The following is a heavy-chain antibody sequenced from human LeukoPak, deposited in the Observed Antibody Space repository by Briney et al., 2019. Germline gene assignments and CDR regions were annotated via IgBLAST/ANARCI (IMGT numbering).Heavy chain of an antibody. Sequence: ASVKVSCKASGYTFTSYGISWVRQAPGQGLEWMGWISAYNGNTNYAQKLQGRVTMTTDTSTSTAYMELRSLRSDDTAVYYCAREYCSSTSCYGSYYYYYMDVWGKGTTVTVSS. D-gene: IGHD2-2*01. V-gene: IGHV1-18*01. CDR2: ISAYNGNT. CDR1: GYTFTSYG. CDR3: AREYCSSTSCYGSYYYYYMDV. J-gene: IGHJ6*03.